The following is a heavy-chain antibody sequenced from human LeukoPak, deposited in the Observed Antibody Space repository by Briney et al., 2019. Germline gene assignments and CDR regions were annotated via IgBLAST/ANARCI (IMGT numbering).Heavy chain of an antibody. CDR3: AKDFGSSSRIDAFDI. CDR1: GFTFSSYA. J-gene: IGHJ3*02. CDR2: ISGSGGST. Sequence: GGSLGLSCAASGFTFSSYAMSWVRQAPGKGLEWVSAISGSGGSTYYADSVKGRFTISRDNSKNTLYLQMNSLRAEDTAVYYCAKDFGSSSRIDAFDIWGQGTMVTVSS. V-gene: IGHV3-23*01. D-gene: IGHD6-6*01.